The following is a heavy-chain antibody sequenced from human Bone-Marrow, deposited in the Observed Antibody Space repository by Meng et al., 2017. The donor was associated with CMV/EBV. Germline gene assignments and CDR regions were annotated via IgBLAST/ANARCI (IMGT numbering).Heavy chain of an antibody. J-gene: IGHJ3*02. CDR3: ARDLNYSSSWSDAFDI. Sequence: GGSLRLSCAASGFTFSSYWMSWVRQAPGKGLEWVANIKQDGSEKYYVDSVKGRFTISRDNAKNSLYLQMNSLRAEDTAVYYCARDLNYSSSWSDAFDIWGQGTMVTVSS. CDR2: IKQDGSEK. D-gene: IGHD6-13*01. CDR1: GFTFSSYW. V-gene: IGHV3-7*01.